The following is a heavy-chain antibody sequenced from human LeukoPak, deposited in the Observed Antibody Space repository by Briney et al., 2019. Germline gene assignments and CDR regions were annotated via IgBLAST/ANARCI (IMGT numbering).Heavy chain of an antibody. J-gene: IGHJ4*02. Sequence: TSETLSLTCTVSGASFNSDDQYWNWIRQSPGKGLEWIGSIHPSGMLFNNPSLESRVTMSRDTSKNQFSLNLNSVTAADTAVYFCSRGLDSRKLGYWGQGILVTVSS. V-gene: IGHV4-31*03. CDR3: SRGLDSRKLGY. CDR2: IHPSGML. D-gene: IGHD3-22*01. CDR1: GASFNSDDQY.